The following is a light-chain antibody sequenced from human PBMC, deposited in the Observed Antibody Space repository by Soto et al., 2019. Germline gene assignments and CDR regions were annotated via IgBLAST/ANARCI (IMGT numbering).Light chain of an antibody. CDR1: QSVSSSY. Sequence: EIALTQSPGTLSLSPGERATLSCRTSQSVSSSYLAWYQQRPGQAPRFLIYGASTRATGIPDRFSGSGSGTGFTLTISRLEPEDFALYYCQQYGRSPTTFGQGTKVDIK. CDR3: QQYGRSPTT. CDR2: GAS. V-gene: IGKV3-20*01. J-gene: IGKJ1*01.